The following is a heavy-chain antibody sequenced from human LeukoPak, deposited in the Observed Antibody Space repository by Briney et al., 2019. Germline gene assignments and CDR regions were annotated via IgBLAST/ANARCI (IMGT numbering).Heavy chain of an antibody. D-gene: IGHD1-26*01. J-gene: IGHJ4*02. CDR3: ARGRVGAMYYFDY. V-gene: IGHV3-48*01. Sequence: GGSLRLSCAASGFTFSSYSMYWVRQSPGKGLEWVSYISSSSSTIYYADSVKGRFTISRDNAKNSLYLQMNSLRAEDTAVYYCARGRVGAMYYFDYWGQGTLVTVSS. CDR2: ISSSSSTI. CDR1: GFTFSSYS.